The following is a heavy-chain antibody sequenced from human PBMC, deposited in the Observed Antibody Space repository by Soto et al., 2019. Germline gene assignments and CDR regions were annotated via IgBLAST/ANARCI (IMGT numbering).Heavy chain of an antibody. J-gene: IGHJ4*02. CDR1: GGTFSNNA. V-gene: IGHV1-69*01. CDR3: ARSSSGNCDSSHCYSLGSRYFDS. CDR2: IVPVFERV. D-gene: IGHD2-21*02. Sequence: QVQLVQSGAEVKKPGSSVKVSCKASGGTFSNNAISWVRQAPGQGLEWMGGIVPVFERVNSAQKFQGRVTITADESTSTAYMELTSLRSEDTAVYYCARSSSGNCDSSHCYSLGSRYFDSWGQGTLVTVSS.